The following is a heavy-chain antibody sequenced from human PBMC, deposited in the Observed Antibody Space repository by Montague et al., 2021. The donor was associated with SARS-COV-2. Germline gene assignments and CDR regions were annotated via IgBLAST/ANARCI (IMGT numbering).Heavy chain of an antibody. J-gene: IGHJ2*01. V-gene: IGHV4-31*03. Sequence: TLSLTCTVSGGSISGDNYYWTWIHQHPGKGLEWIAYIYYTGSTYYNPSLQSRLRTSLDTSKNQFSLTLTSVTAADTAIYYCARNRGWGSRGAGYIDLWGRGTLVTVSS. CDR1: GGSISGDNYY. CDR3: ARNRGWGSRGAGYIDL. CDR2: IYYTGST. D-gene: IGHD7-27*01.